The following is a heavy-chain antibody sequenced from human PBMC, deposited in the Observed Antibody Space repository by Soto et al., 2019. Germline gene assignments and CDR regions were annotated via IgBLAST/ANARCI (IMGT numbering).Heavy chain of an antibody. CDR3: ARFSPPRKSYDSNPGWFDP. J-gene: IGHJ5*02. V-gene: IGHV4-59*08. Sequence: SETLSLTCPVSGGSISSYYWSWIRQPPGKGLEWIGYIYYSGSTNYNPSLKSRVTISVDTSKNQVSLKLSSVTATDTAVYYCARFSPPRKSYDSNPGWFDPWGQGIMVTVSS. CDR1: GGSISSYY. D-gene: IGHD3-22*01. CDR2: IYYSGST.